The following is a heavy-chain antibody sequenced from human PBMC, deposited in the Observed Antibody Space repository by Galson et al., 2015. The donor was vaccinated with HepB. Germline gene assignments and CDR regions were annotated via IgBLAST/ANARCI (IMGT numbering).Heavy chain of an antibody. CDR3: AREGNSGDDSYFDY. J-gene: IGHJ4*02. D-gene: IGHD2-21*02. V-gene: IGHV1-69*13. CDR2: IVPIFGTP. CDR1: GGTFSNYG. Sequence: SVKVSCKASGGTFSNYGISGVRRAPGQGLEWMGGIVPIFGTPNYAQKFQGRVTITADESTNTACMELSSLTSEDTAVYYCAREGNSGDDSYFDYWGQGTLVTVSS.